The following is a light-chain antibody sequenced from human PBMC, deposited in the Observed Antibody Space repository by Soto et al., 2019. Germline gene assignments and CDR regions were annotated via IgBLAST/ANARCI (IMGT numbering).Light chain of an antibody. CDR3: QKSYSTLTT. CDR1: QDIVSL. V-gene: IGKV1-8*01. Sequence: AIRRTPSPSSLSASTGDTFTITFLSSQDIVSLLACYQQKPGTAPKVLISGASNLHGGVPSRFSCSGSGTDFTLTISSLQPEAFATYYCQKSYSTLTTCGQGTRREIK. J-gene: IGKJ5*01. CDR2: GAS.